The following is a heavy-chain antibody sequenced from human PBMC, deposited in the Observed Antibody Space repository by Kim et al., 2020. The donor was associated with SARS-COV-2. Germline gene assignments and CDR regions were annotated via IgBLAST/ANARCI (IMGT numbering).Heavy chain of an antibody. Sequence: GGSLRLSCAASGFTFGDYAMHWVRQAPGKGLEWVSGISWNGGSIGYADSVKGRFTISRDNAKNSLYLQMNSLRAEDTAVYYCAKDIVRCSSWSLYYYYGLYGWGQGTAVAVSS. V-gene: IGHV3-9*01. J-gene: IGHJ6*01. CDR1: GFTFGDYA. CDR2: ISWNGGSI. CDR3: AKDIVRCSSWSLYYYYGLYG. D-gene: IGHD6-13*01.